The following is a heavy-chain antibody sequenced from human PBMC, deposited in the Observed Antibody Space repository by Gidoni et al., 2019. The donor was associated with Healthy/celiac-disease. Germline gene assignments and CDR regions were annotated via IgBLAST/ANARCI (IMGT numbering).Heavy chain of an antibody. Sequence: QVQLVQSGAEVKKPGSSVKVSCKASGGTFSSYAISWVRQDPGQGLEWMGRIIPILGIANYAQKFQGRVTITADKSTSTAYMELSSLRSEDTAVYYCARGQQWLGQTIDYWGQGTLVTVSS. CDR1: GGTFSSYA. D-gene: IGHD6-19*01. CDR3: ARGQQWLGQTIDY. J-gene: IGHJ4*02. CDR2: IIPILGIA. V-gene: IGHV1-69*04.